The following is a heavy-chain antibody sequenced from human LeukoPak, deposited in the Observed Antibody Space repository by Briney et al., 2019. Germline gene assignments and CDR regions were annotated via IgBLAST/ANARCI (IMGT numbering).Heavy chain of an antibody. D-gene: IGHD3-22*01. Sequence: SETLSLTCTDSDGLISSSSYYWGWIRQPPGKGLEWIGSIWYSGSTYYNPSLKSRVTMSVDTSKNQFSLKLSSVTAADTAVYFCARHRQYYLTSGYYYIYYIYYWGQGTLVTVSS. V-gene: IGHV4-39*01. CDR1: DGLISSSSYY. J-gene: IGHJ4*02. CDR2: IWYSGST. CDR3: ARHRQYYLTSGYYYIYYIYY.